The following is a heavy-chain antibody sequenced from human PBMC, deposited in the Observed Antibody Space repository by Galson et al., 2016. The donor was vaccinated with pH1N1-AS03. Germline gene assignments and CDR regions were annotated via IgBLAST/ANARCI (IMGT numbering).Heavy chain of an antibody. V-gene: IGHV6-1*01. J-gene: IGHJ4*02. D-gene: IGHD3-16*01. CDR3: VRAHLGAGPAFDY. CDR2: RYYRSKWWH. CDR1: GDSVSSYTAA. Sequence: CAISGDSVSSYTAAWNCIRRSPPRGLEWLGRRYYRSKWWHENAPFVRGRIIINVDTSKNQISLLLNSVTPDDTAVYYCVRAHLGAGPAFDYWGQGALVAVSS.